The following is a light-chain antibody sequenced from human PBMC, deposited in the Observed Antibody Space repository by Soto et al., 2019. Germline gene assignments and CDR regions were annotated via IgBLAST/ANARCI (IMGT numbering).Light chain of an antibody. V-gene: IGKV3-11*01. CDR3: QQHSNWPIT. CDR1: QSVSSY. CDR2: DAS. J-gene: IGKJ4*01. Sequence: IVLTQSPATLSLSPGERATLSCRASQSVSSYLAWYQQKPGQAPRLLIYDASNRATGIPAGFSGSVSGTDFTITISSLEPEDGSVYYCQQHSNWPITFGGGTKVDIK.